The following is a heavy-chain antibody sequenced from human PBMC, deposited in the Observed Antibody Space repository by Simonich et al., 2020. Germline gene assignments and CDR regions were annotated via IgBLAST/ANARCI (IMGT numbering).Heavy chain of an antibody. Sequence: EVQLVESGGGLVKPGGSLRLSCAASGFTFSSYSMNWVRQAPGEGGEWVCTFSSISSYINYANSVKGRFTIPRDNDKNSMYLQMNSLRAEDTAVYYCARDVDTAMVFDYWGQGTLVTVSS. J-gene: IGHJ4*02. CDR3: ARDVDTAMVFDY. CDR2: FSSISSYI. D-gene: IGHD5-18*01. CDR1: GFTFSSYS. V-gene: IGHV3-21*01.